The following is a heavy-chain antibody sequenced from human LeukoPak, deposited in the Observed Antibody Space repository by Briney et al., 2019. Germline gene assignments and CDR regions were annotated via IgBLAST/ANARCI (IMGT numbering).Heavy chain of an antibody. D-gene: IGHD6-13*01. CDR1: GFTFSSYE. Sequence: GGSLRLSCAASGFTFSSYEMNWVRQAPGKGLEWVSYISSSGSTIYYADSVKGRFTISRDNAKNSLYLQTNSLRAEDTAVYYCARGLSSSWEPFDYWGQGTLVTVSS. V-gene: IGHV3-48*03. CDR2: ISSSGSTI. CDR3: ARGLSSSWEPFDY. J-gene: IGHJ4*02.